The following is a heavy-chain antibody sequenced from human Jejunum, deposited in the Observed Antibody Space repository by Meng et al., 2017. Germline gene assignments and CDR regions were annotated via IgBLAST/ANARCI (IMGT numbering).Heavy chain of an antibody. V-gene: IGHV4-4*07. CDR2: IYPSWST. J-gene: IGHJ5*02. CDR1: GGSISGFY. Sequence: SETLSLTCNVSGGSISGFYWSWIRQTAGKGLELIGRIYPSWSTNYNPSLTSLKSRVTMSVDTSKNQFSLKLTSVTAADTAVYYCARGGYYQSGTYYNGWFDPWGQGTLVTVSS. D-gene: IGHD3-10*01. CDR3: ARGGYYQSGTYYNGWFDP.